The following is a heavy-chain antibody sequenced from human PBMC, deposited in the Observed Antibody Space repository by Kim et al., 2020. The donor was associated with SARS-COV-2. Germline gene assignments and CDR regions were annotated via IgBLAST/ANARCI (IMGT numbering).Heavy chain of an antibody. CDR2: FGSNTNVV. J-gene: IGHJ4*02. Sequence: GGSLRLSCTASTFLFDVHALHWVRQGPGKGLEWVAGFGSNTNVVDYADSVKGRFTISTDDAKNSLYLQLNSLRPEDTALYFCTKDVEPGGANFWGQGALVTVSS. CDR3: TKDVEPGGANF. D-gene: IGHD3-10*01. V-gene: IGHV3-9*01. CDR1: TFLFDVHA.